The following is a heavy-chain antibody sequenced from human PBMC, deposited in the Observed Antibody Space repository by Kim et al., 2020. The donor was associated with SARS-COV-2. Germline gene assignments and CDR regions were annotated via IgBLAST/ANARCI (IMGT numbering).Heavy chain of an antibody. J-gene: IGHJ4*02. CDR1: GFTFSNYA. V-gene: IGHV3-23*01. CDR2: IGGGGIQT. CDR3: ATRWALHQTFDY. D-gene: IGHD4-17*01. Sequence: GGSLRLSCTASGFTFSNYAMSWVRQAPGKGLEWVSLIGGGGIQTHYADSVKGRFTISRDNSKNTLYVQMNSLRAEDTAVYYCATRWALHQTFDYWGQGT.